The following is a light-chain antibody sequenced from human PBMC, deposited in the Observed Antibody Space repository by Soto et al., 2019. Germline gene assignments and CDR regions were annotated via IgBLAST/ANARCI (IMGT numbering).Light chain of an antibody. CDR2: EVS. V-gene: IGLV2-14*01. Sequence: QSVLTQPASVSGSPGQSITISCTGTSSDVVGYKYVSWYQQNPGKAPKLMIYEVSNRPSGVSNRFSGSKSGNTASLIISGLQAEDEADYYCSSYRSSSTPYVVFGGGTQLTVL. J-gene: IGLJ2*01. CDR1: SSDVVGYKY. CDR3: SSYRSSSTPYVV.